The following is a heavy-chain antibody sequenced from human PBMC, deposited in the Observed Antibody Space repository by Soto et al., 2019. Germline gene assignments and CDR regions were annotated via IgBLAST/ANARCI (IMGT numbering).Heavy chain of an antibody. D-gene: IGHD6-13*01. CDR3: EREDSSRYDY. CDR2: IHPSDSDT. J-gene: IGHJ4*01. Sequence: GGSLKLSSTVSGYSFARYWIGWVRHMHGKGLEWMGIIHPSDSDTRYSTSFQGQVTISADKSIGTAYLEWSSLKASDTAMYYCEREDSSRYDYWGQGTLVTGSS. CDR1: GYSFARYW. V-gene: IGHV5-51*01.